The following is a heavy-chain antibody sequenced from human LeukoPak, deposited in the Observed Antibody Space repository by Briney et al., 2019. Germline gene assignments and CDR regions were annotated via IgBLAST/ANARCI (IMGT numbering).Heavy chain of an antibody. V-gene: IGHV3-7*01. CDR1: GFTFSSYW. J-gene: IGHJ4*02. Sequence: GGSLRLSCAASGFTFSSYWMSWVRQAPGKGLEWVANIKQDGSEKYYVDSVKGRFTISRDNAKNSLYLQMNSLRAEDTAVYYCARDSPYCSGGSCYYHYYDSSGYLGYFDYWGQGTLVTVSS. D-gene: IGHD2-15*01. CDR3: ARDSPYCSGGSCYYHYYDSSGYLGYFDY. CDR2: IKQDGSEK.